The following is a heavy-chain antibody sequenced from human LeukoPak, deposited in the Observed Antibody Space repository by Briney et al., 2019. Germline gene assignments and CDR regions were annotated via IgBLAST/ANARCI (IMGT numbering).Heavy chain of an antibody. D-gene: IGHD1-26*01. J-gene: IGHJ4*02. CDR3: ARDGTRIVGVTWVY. Sequence: SVKVSCKASGGTSSNYAISWVRQAPGQGLEWMGGILPITATSNYAQKFQGRVSFTADESTSTAYMELSSLRSDDTAVYYCARDGTRIVGVTWVYWGQGTLVTVSS. V-gene: IGHV1-69*01. CDR1: GGTSSNYA. CDR2: ILPITATS.